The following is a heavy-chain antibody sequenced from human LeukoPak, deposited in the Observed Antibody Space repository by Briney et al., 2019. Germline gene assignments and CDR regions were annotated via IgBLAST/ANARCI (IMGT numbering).Heavy chain of an antibody. J-gene: IGHJ4*02. V-gene: IGHV3-48*01. CDR3: AREPFGSGSYPLDY. CDR1: GLTFSSYS. Sequence: GGSLRLSCAASGLTFSSYSMNWVRQAPGKGLEWVSYIGSSSTTIYYADSVKGRFTISRDNAKNSLYLQMNSLRVEDTAIYYCAREPFGSGSYPLDYWGQGTLVTVSS. CDR2: IGSSSTTI. D-gene: IGHD3-10*01.